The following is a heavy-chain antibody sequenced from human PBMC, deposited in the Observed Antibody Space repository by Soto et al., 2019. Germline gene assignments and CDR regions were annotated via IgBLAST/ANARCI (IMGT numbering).Heavy chain of an antibody. CDR2: ISGSGGST. CDR1: GFTFSSYA. CDR3: ARDDAWNYGGGGYFDY. D-gene: IGHD1-7*01. V-gene: IGHV3-23*01. J-gene: IGHJ4*02. Sequence: GGSLRLSCAASGFTFSSYAMSWVRQAPGKGLEWVSAISGSGGSTYYADSVKGRFTISRDNSKNTLYLQMNSLRAEDTAVYYCARDDAWNYGGGGYFDYWGQGTLVTVSS.